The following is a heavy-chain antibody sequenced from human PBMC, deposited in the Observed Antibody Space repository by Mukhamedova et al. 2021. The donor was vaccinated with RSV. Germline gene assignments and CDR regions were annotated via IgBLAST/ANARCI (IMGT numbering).Heavy chain of an antibody. CDR2: IYSGRRGT. J-gene: IGHJ4*02. V-gene: IGHV3-23*05. D-gene: IGHD1-26*01. Sequence: GLEWVSAIYSGRRGTFYADSVTGRFTISRDDSSSTLYLQMGSLRDEDTAVYYCARGTSGNYYGSPYDNWGQGTLVAVSS. CDR3: ARGTSGNYYGSPYDN.